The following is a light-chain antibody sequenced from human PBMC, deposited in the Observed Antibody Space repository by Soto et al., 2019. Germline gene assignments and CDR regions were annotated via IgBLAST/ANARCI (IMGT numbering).Light chain of an antibody. V-gene: IGKV2-28*01. CDR2: VGS. CDR3: MQALQTPPV. CDR1: QNLLRRNGYRY. Sequence: DIVMTQSPRSLPATPGDPASISCRASQNLLRRNGYRYLDWYLQQPGQSPQLLIYVGSNRPCGVPARFSGRGSGTDFTLNISSVEAEDVGVYYCMQALQTPPVFGGGTKVDIK. J-gene: IGKJ4*01.